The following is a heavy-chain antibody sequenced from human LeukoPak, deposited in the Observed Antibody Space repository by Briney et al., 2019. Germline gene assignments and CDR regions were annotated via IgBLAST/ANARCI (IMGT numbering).Heavy chain of an antibody. J-gene: IGHJ4*02. CDR1: GFTFSSYA. D-gene: IGHD3-22*01. Sequence: GGSLRLSCAASGFTFSSYAMHWVRQAPGKGLEWVAVISYDGSNKYYADSVKGRFTISRDNSKNTLYLQMNSLRAEDTTVYYCAKFLGGYDSSGYFDFDYWGQGTLVTVSS. V-gene: IGHV3-30*18. CDR3: AKFLGGYDSSGYFDFDY. CDR2: ISYDGSNK.